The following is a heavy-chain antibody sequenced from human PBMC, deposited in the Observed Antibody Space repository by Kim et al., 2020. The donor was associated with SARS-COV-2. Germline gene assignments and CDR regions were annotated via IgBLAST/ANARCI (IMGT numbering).Heavy chain of an antibody. CDR3: ARVRDAYTLYFDS. Sequence: GGSLRLSCAASGFTFSDYYMSWIRQTPGKGLEWVSYISSSGYTIYFADSVKGRFTISRDNAKNSLYLQMNSLRADDTAVYHCARVRDAYTLYFDSWGQGTLVTVSS. V-gene: IGHV3-11*04. D-gene: IGHD2-2*01. CDR2: ISSSGYTI. CDR1: GFTFSDYY. J-gene: IGHJ4*02.